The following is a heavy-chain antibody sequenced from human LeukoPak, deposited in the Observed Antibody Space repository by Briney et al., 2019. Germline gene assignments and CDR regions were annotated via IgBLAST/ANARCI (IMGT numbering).Heavy chain of an antibody. J-gene: IGHJ4*02. V-gene: IGHV6-1*01. CDR2: TYYRSKWYN. CDR1: GDSLSVSSAT. Sequence: SPTLSLTCAISGDSLSVSSATWNWVRQSPSRGLEWLGRTYYRSKWYNDYAVSVKGRVTINPDASKKQFSLQLNSVTPEDTAMYYCARGNGYPFDYWGQGTLVTVSS. D-gene: IGHD3-16*01. CDR3: ARGNGYPFDY.